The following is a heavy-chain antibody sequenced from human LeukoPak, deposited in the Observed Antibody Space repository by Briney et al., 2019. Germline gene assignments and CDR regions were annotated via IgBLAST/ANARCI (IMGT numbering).Heavy chain of an antibody. CDR3: AKGSGYTYGRFIFDY. J-gene: IGHJ4*02. Sequence: PGGSLRLSCAASGFTFDDYAMHWVRQAPGKGLEWVSLISGDGGSTYYADSVKGRFTIPRDNSKNSLYLQMNSLRTEDTALYYCAKGSGYTYGRFIFDYWGQGTLVTVSS. V-gene: IGHV3-43*02. D-gene: IGHD5-18*01. CDR1: GFTFDDYA. CDR2: ISGDGGST.